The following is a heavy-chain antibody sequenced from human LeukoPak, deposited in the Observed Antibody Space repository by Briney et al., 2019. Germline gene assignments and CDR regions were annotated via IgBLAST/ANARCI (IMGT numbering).Heavy chain of an antibody. J-gene: IGHJ4*02. CDR1: GGSFSGYY. CDR2: INHSGST. D-gene: IGHD6-6*01. Sequence: PSETLSLTCAVYGGSFSGYYWSWIRQPPGKGLEWIGEINHSGSTNYNPSLKSRVTISVDTSKNQSSLKLSSVTAADTAVYYCARRYSSSSLWAYWGQGTLVTVSS. CDR3: ARRYSSSSLWAY. V-gene: IGHV4-34*01.